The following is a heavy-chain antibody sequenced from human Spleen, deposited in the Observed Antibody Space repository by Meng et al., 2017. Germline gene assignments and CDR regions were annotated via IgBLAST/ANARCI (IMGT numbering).Heavy chain of an antibody. Sequence: SVKVSCKASGGTFNNYAINWVRQAPGQGLEWMGGIIPIFGTANYAQTVQDRVTITADESTSTVNMELSSLRSEDTAVYYCARDSRYCTGGSCYPDYYGMDVWGQGTTVTVSS. J-gene: IGHJ6*02. CDR1: GGTFNNYA. CDR2: IIPIFGTA. V-gene: IGHV1-69*13. CDR3: ARDSRYCTGGSCYPDYYGMDV. D-gene: IGHD2-15*01.